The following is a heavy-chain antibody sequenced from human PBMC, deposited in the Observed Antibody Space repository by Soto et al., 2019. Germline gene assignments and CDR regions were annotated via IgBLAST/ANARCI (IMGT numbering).Heavy chain of an antibody. Sequence: PSETLSLTCTVSSGSINNNNYHWAWIRQPPGKGLEWIGCIYYGGNTYYTPSLQSRVTISVDTSKNQFSLNLNSVTAADTAVYYCLGNRGILPFWGHGTPVTVSS. CDR1: SGSINNNNYH. D-gene: IGHD2-15*01. CDR3: LGNRGILPF. CDR2: IYYGGNT. V-gene: IGHV4-39*01. J-gene: IGHJ4*01.